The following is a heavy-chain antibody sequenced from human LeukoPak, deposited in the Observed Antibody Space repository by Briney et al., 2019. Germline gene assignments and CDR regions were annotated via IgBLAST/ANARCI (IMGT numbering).Heavy chain of an antibody. V-gene: IGHV4-34*01. J-gene: IGHJ4*02. CDR2: INHSGST. Sequence: SETLSLTCAVYGGSFSGYYWSWIRQPPGKGLEWIGEINHSGSTNYNPALKSRVTISLATSKNQFSLKLSSVTAADPAVYYCARDHQQRGLIDYWGQGTLVTVSS. D-gene: IGHD6-25*01. CDR1: GGSFSGYY. CDR3: ARDHQQRGLIDY.